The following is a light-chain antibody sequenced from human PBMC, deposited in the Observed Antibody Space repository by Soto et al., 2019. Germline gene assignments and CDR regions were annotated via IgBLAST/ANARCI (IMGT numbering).Light chain of an antibody. CDR3: QQSFSSLLS. V-gene: IGKV1-39*01. J-gene: IGKJ4*01. CDR1: QTISTY. CDR2: DVS. Sequence: DIQMTQSPSSLSSSVGERVTITCRASQTISTYVTWYQQKPGKAPKALLSDVSTLQSGVPSRFSGSGSGTDFTLIISSLQPEDIATYYCQQSFSSLLSFGGGTQVEIK.